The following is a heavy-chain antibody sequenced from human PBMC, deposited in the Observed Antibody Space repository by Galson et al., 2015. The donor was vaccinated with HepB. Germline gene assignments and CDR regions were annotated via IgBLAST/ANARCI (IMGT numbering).Heavy chain of an antibody. D-gene: IGHD4-17*01. J-gene: IGHJ3*02. Sequence: SLRLSCAASGFTFSSYSMNWVRQAPGKGLEWVSYISSSSSTIYYADSVKGRFTISRDNAKNSLYLQMNSLIAEDTAVYYCARLRDYDAFDIWGQGTTVTVSS. CDR3: ARLRDYDAFDI. V-gene: IGHV3-48*01. CDR1: GFTFSSYS. CDR2: ISSSSSTI.